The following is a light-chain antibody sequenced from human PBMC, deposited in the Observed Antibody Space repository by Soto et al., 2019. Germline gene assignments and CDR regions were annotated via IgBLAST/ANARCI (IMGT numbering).Light chain of an antibody. CDR2: DVS. CDR3: SSYTSSSTYV. V-gene: IGLV2-14*01. J-gene: IGLJ1*01. Sequence: QSALTQPASVSGSPGQSITISCTGTSSDVDGYNYVSWYQQHPGKAPKLMIYDVSNRPSGVSNRFSGSKSGNTASLTISGLQAEDEADYYCSSYTSSSTYVFGTGTKLTVL. CDR1: SSDVDGYNY.